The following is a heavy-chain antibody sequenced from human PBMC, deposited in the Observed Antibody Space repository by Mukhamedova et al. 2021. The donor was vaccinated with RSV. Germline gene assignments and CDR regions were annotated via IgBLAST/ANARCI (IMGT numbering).Heavy chain of an antibody. J-gene: IGHJ4*02. V-gene: IGHV2-70*01. D-gene: IGHD3-22*01. CDR2: IDWDDDK. CDR3: ARSTYSYKGGGYNDAFDY. Sequence: EWLALIDWDDDKYYSTSLKTRLTISKDTSKNQVVLTMTNMDPVDTATYYCARSTYSYKGGGYNDAFDYWGQETRVFVSS.